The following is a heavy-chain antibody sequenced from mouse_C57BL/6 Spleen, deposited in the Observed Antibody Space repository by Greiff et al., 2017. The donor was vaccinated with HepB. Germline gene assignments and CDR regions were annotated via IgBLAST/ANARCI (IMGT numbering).Heavy chain of an antibody. D-gene: IGHD2-2*01. J-gene: IGHJ3*01. V-gene: IGHV1-61*01. Sequence: VQLQQPGAELVRPGSSVKLSCKASGYTFTSYWMDWVKQRPGQGLEWIGNIYPSDSETHYNQKFKDKATLTVDNASSTAYMQLSSLTSEDSAVYYCARSDGYAWFAYWGQGTLVTVSA. CDR1: GYTFTSYW. CDR3: ARSDGYAWFAY. CDR2: IYPSDSET.